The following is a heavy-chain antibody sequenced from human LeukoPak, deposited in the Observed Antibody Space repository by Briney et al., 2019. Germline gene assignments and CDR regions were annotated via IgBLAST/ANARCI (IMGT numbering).Heavy chain of an antibody. D-gene: IGHD3-3*01. CDR3: AREANVLRFLEWLPDAFDI. J-gene: IGHJ3*02. Sequence: SETLSLTCGVSGGSISSGKWWSWVRQPPGKGLEWIGEISHSGSPNYNPSLKSRLTISVDLPKNQFSLDLRSVTAADTAVYYCAREANVLRFLEWLPDAFDIWGQGTMVTVSS. CDR2: ISHSGSP. CDR1: GGSISSGKW. V-gene: IGHV4/OR15-8*01.